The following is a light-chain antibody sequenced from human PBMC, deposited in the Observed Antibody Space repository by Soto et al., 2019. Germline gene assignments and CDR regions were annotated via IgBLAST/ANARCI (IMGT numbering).Light chain of an antibody. Sequence: EIVMTQSPATLSVSPGERATLSCRASQSVSSNLAWYQQKPGQAPRLLIYGASTRATGIPARFSGSGSGTEFTLTISSLQSEDFAVYYCHHYDNWPLTFGGGTKVKIQ. V-gene: IGKV3-15*01. CDR1: QSVSSN. J-gene: IGKJ4*01. CDR2: GAS. CDR3: HHYDNWPLT.